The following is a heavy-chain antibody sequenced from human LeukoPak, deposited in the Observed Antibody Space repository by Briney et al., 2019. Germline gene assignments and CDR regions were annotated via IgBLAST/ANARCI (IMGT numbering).Heavy chain of an antibody. D-gene: IGHD2/OR15-2a*01. Sequence: GGSLRLSCAASGFTFSNYAMSWVRQAPGQGLQWVSTISGNGDYTYYADSVEGRFTISRDTSKNTLHLQMSSLGAEDTAVYYCAKSPVGATFGQNPYYFFKYWGQGTLVTVSS. CDR2: ISGNGDYT. CDR1: GFTFSNYA. J-gene: IGHJ4*02. V-gene: IGHV3-23*01. CDR3: AKSPVGATFGQNPYYFFKY.